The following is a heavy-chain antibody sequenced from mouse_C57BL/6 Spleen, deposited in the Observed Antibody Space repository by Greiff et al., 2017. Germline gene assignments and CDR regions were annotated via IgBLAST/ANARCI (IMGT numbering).Heavy chain of an antibody. CDR3: ARGATVVATPFDY. CDR1: GYSFTGYF. J-gene: IGHJ2*01. CDR2: INPYNGDT. V-gene: IGHV1-20*01. D-gene: IGHD1-1*01. Sequence: EVQLQQSGPELVKPGDSVKISCKASGYSFTGYFMNWVMQSHGKSLEWIGRINPYNGDTFYNQKFKGKATLTVDKSSSTAHMELRSLTSEDSAVYYCARGATVVATPFDYWGQGTTLTVSS.